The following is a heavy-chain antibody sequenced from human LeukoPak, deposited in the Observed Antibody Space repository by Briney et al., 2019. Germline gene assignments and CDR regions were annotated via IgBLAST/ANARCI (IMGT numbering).Heavy chain of an antibody. V-gene: IGHV3-30-3*01. J-gene: IGHJ4*02. CDR1: GFTFSSYA. CDR3: ASAVAGYYFDY. Sequence: GGSLRLSCAASGFTFSSYAMHWVRQAPGKGLEWVAVISYDGSNKYYADSVKGRFTISRDNSKNTLYQQMNSLRAEDTAVYYCASAVAGYYFDYWGQGTLVTVSS. D-gene: IGHD6-19*01. CDR2: ISYDGSNK.